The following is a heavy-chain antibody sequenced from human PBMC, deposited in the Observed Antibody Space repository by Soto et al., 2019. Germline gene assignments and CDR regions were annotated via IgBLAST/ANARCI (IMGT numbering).Heavy chain of an antibody. D-gene: IGHD6-6*01. Sequence: QVQLVESGGGVVQPGRSLRLSCAASGFLFSQYALHCVRQAPGKGVEWVSVIGHDAFRSYYTPSVEGRFTIPRANCNNTWYLEMNSLRPEDTAVYYCARDPTVGRPDNFDYWGQGTLVNVSS. CDR1: GFLFSQYA. CDR3: ARDPTVGRPDNFDY. V-gene: IGHV3-30-3*01. J-gene: IGHJ4*02. CDR2: IGHDAFRS.